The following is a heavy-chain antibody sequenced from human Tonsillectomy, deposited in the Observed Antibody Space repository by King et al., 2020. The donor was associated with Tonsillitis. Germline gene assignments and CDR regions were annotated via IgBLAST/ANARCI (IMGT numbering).Heavy chain of an antibody. Sequence: TLKESGPTLVKPTQTLTLTCTFSGFSLSTSGVGGGWFRQPPGKALELLALLYLDDDERHSPSLKSRLTITKDSSKSQVVLTMTNMDPVDTATYYCAHSPFERGYFDLWGRGTLVTVSS. CDR2: LYLDDDE. CDR1: GFSLSTSGVG. V-gene: IGHV2-5*02. J-gene: IGHJ2*01. CDR3: AHSPFERGYFDL. D-gene: IGHD3-10*01.